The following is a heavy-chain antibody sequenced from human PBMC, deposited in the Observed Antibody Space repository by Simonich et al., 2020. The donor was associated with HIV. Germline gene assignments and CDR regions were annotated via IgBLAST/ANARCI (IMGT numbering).Heavy chain of an antibody. D-gene: IGHD4-17*01. CDR3: ARRHPTTVTTPYFDY. J-gene: IGHJ4*02. V-gene: IGHV4-34*01. CDR2: INQSGRT. Sequence: QVQLQQCGAGLLKPSETLSLTCAVYGGSFSGYYWSWIRQPPGKGLEWIGEINQSGRTNYNPSLKSRVTISVDTSKNQFSLKLSSVTAADTAVYYCARRHPTTVTTPYFDYWGQGTLVTVSS. CDR1: GGSFSGYY.